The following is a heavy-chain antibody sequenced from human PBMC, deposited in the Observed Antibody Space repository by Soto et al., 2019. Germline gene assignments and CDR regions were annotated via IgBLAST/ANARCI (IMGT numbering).Heavy chain of an antibody. J-gene: IGHJ4*02. CDR1: GFTFSSYS. CDR3: AREHSSGWTFDY. D-gene: IGHD6-19*01. V-gene: IGHV3-21*01. Sequence: GGSLRLSCAASGFTFSSYSMNWVRQAPGKGLEWVSSISSSSSYIYYADSVKGRFTISRDNAKNSLYLQMNSLRAEDTAVYYCAREHSSGWTFDYWGQGTLVTVSS. CDR2: ISSSSSYI.